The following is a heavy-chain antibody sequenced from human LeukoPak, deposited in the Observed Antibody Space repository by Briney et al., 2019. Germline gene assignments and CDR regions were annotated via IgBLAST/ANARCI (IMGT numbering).Heavy chain of an antibody. CDR3: ARGRARGGGNSGLYY. J-gene: IGHJ4*02. CDR1: GYTFTSYD. Sequence: ASVKVSCKASGYTFTSYDINWVRQATGQGPEWMGWMNPNSGNTGYAQKFQGRVTMTRNTSISTAYMELSSLRSEDTAVYYCARGRARGGGNSGLYYWGQGTLVTVSS. V-gene: IGHV1-8*01. CDR2: MNPNSGNT. D-gene: IGHD4-23*01.